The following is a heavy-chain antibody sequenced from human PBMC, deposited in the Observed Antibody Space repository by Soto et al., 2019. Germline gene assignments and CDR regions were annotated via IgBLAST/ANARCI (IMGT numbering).Heavy chain of an antibody. CDR3: GVQYDY. Sequence: LRLSCEASGLNFTKHPMIWVRQGPGKGLEWVAAISGRTGDKAYADSVRGRFTLSRDSSTYTMFLQMDSLRAADTAVYYCGVQYDYWGQRTLVTVCS. CDR1: GLNFTKHP. V-gene: IGHV3-23*01. CDR2: ISGRTGDK. J-gene: IGHJ4*02.